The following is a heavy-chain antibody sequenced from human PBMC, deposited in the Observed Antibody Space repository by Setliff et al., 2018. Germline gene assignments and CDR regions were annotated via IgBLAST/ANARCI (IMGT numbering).Heavy chain of an antibody. CDR1: GGSFSNYY. CDR3: RLAHCNDTSCEEALDY. J-gene: IGHJ4*02. Sequence: SETLSLTCTVYGGSFSNYYWSWIRQPPGKGLEWIGEINHSGSTNYNPSLTSRVSISVDTSKNQFSLKLKSVTAADTAVYYFRLAHCNDTSCEEALDYWSQGTLVTVSS. CDR2: INHSGST. V-gene: IGHV4-34*01. D-gene: IGHD2-2*01.